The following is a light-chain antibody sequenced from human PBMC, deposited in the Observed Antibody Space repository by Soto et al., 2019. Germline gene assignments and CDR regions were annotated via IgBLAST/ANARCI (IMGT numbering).Light chain of an antibody. CDR2: GAS. J-gene: IGKJ2*01. CDR1: QSSSSY. CDR3: QQSYNTPRT. Sequence: DIPMTQSPSSLSASVGDRVTITCRASQSSSSYLNWYQQKPGKAPNLLIHGASNLQTGVPSRFSGSGSGTDFTLTISSLQPEDLETYYCQQSYNTPRTFGQGTKLEIK. V-gene: IGKV1-39*01.